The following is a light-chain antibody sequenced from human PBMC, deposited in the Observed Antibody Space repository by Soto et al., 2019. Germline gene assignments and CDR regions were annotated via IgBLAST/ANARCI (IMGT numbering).Light chain of an antibody. CDR1: QSVSSHY. V-gene: IGKV3-20*01. J-gene: IGKJ1*01. CDR3: QHYGSAPGT. Sequence: EIVLTQSPGTLSLSPGERATLSCRASQSVSSHYLAWYQQKPGQAPRPLIYGASSRATGIPDRFSGSGAGTDFTLTISILESEDFAVYYCQHYGSAPGTFGQGTKVEIK. CDR2: GAS.